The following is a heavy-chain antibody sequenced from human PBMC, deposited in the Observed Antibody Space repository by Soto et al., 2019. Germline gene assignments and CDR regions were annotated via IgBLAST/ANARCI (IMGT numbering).Heavy chain of an antibody. CDR1: GFTFNKYV. CDR2: ISDGGENT. CDR3: GKDQNIVAYGNY. D-gene: IGHD2-21*01. J-gene: IGHJ4*02. Sequence: GGSLRLSCAASGFTFNKYVITWVRQAPGKGLEWVSSISDGGENTYYADSVKGRFTISRDNSKDTLYLQMTSLTAEDTATYYCGKDQNIVAYGNYLGQGDLVTVSS. V-gene: IGHV3-23*01.